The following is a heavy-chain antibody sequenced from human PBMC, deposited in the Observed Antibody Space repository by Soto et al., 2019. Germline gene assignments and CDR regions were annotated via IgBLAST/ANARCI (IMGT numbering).Heavy chain of an antibody. V-gene: IGHV3-64*01. Sequence: EMQVVESGGGLFQPGGSLRLSWPAPGPTFSGHAIHWVRQAPGKGLEIPSTTNAKGDTTYYANSVKGRFSSSRDNSKNTLYLQMGSLRGEDTAVYYCARDTADGMDVWGQGTTVIVSS. CDR2: TNAKGDTT. CDR3: ARDTADGMDV. D-gene: IGHD2-21*02. CDR1: GPTFSGHA. J-gene: IGHJ6*02.